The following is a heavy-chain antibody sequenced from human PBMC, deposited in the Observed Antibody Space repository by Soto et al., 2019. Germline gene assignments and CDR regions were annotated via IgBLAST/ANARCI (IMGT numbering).Heavy chain of an antibody. J-gene: IGHJ2*01. V-gene: IGHV3-9*01. Sequence: GGSLRLSCEASGFILEDDDMHWIRQPPGDGLQWVSGISWTSADKDYGDSVKGRCTISRDNAKNSLDLQMSSLRVEDTATCYCVKKSCSHTRCYTGWFFDLWGRGTLVTVSS. D-gene: IGHD2-15*01. CDR3: VKKSCSHTRCYTGWFFDL. CDR1: GFILEDDD. CDR2: ISWTSADK.